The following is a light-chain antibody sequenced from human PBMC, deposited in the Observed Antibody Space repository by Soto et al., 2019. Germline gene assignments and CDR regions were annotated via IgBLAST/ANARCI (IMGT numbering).Light chain of an antibody. Sequence: QSALTQPASVSGSPGQSITISCTGTSSDVGGYNYVSWYQQRPGKAPKLMIYEVSNRPSGVSNRFSGSKSGNTASLTISGLQAEDEADYYCSSYTSSSIDDVFGTGTKVTVL. CDR1: SSDVGGYNY. V-gene: IGLV2-14*01. CDR2: EVS. J-gene: IGLJ1*01. CDR3: SSYTSSSIDDV.